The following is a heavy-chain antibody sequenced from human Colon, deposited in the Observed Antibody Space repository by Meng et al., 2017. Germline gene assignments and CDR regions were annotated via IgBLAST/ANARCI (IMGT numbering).Heavy chain of an antibody. D-gene: IGHD1-26*01. CDR1: GDSVSSNSYY. J-gene: IGHJ4*02. CDR3: ARDPLAVGPTDRGLDS. Sequence: QVQLQESGPRLVKPSQTLSRTCPVSGDSVSSNSYYWTWIRQHPGTGLEWIGYIYSGGISHYNPSLKSRITMSIDTSENQFSLQLTSVTAADTAIYYCARDPLAVGPTDRGLDSWGQGTLVTVSS. V-gene: IGHV4-31*03. CDR2: IYSGGIS.